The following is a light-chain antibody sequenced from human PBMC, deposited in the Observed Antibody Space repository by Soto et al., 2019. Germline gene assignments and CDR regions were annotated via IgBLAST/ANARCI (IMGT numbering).Light chain of an antibody. J-gene: IGKJ1*01. V-gene: IGKV3-20*01. CDR3: HQFNSSPRT. Sequence: ASQSVSGYLAWYQQKPGQAPRLLIYGASSRATGIPDRFSGSRSGTDFTLTISRLEPEDFAVYYCHQFNSSPRTFGQGTKVDIK. CDR1: QSVSGY. CDR2: GAS.